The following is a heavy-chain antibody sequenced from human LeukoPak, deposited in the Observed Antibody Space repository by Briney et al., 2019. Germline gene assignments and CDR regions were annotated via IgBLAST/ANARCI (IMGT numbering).Heavy chain of an antibody. CDR1: GGSISRGGYY. J-gene: IGHJ3*02. Sequence: SQTLSLTCTVSGGSISRGGYYWSWIRQHPGKGLEWIGYIYYSGSTYYNPSLKSRVTISVDTSKNQFSLKLSSVTAADTAVYYCARVYYYDSSGYLYAFDIWGQGTMVTVSS. D-gene: IGHD3-22*01. CDR3: ARVYYYDSSGYLYAFDI. CDR2: IYYSGST. V-gene: IGHV4-31*03.